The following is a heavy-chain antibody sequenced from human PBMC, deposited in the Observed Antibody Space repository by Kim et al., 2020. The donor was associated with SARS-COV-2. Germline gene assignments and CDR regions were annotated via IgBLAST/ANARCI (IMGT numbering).Heavy chain of an antibody. V-gene: IGHV1-18*01. CDR1: GYTFTSYG. J-gene: IGHJ4*02. Sequence: ASVKVSCKASGYTFTSYGISWVRQAPGQGLEWMGWISAYNGNTNYAQKLQGRVTMTTDTSTSTAYMELRSLRSDDTAVYYCARDPRDIVVVVAATSTYFDYWGQGTLVTVSS. D-gene: IGHD2-15*01. CDR2: ISAYNGNT. CDR3: ARDPRDIVVVVAATSTYFDY.